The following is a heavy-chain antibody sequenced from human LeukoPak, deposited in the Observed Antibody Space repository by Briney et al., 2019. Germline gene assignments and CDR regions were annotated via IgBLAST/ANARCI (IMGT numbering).Heavy chain of an antibody. CDR3: ARDDNWSFDY. J-gene: IGHJ4*02. CDR1: GFTFSRYA. Sequence: PGGSLRLPCTASGFTFSRYALNWVRQAPGKGLEWVSYISRTNEIHDTDSVKGRFTISRDDAKNSLYLQMNSLRVDDTAVYYCARDDNWSFDYWGQGTLVTVSS. CDR2: ISRTNEI. D-gene: IGHD1-1*01. V-gene: IGHV3-21*05.